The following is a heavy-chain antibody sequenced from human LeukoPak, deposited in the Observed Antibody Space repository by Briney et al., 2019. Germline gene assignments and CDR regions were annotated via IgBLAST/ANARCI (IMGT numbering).Heavy chain of an antibody. CDR1: GYTFTSYG. J-gene: IGHJ4*02. D-gene: IGHD3-3*01. Sequence: ASVKVSCKASGYTFTSYGISWVRQDPGQGLEWMGWISAYNGNTNYAQKLQGRVTMTTDTSTSTAYMELKSLRSDDTAVYYCARDLDDFWSGRGIFDYWGQGTLVTVSS. CDR3: ARDLDDFWSGRGIFDY. V-gene: IGHV1-18*01. CDR2: ISAYNGNT.